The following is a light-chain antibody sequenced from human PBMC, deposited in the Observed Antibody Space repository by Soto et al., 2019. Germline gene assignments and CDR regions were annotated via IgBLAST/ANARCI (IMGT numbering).Light chain of an antibody. CDR2: EVS. J-gene: IGLJ3*02. Sequence: QSALTQPASVSGSPGQSITISCTGTSGDVGSYNLVSWYQHHPGKAPKLMIYEVSKRPSGVSSRFSGSKSGNTASLTISGLQADDEADYSCCSYAGSTTWVFGGGTQLTVL. V-gene: IGLV2-23*02. CDR3: CSYAGSTTWV. CDR1: SGDVGSYNL.